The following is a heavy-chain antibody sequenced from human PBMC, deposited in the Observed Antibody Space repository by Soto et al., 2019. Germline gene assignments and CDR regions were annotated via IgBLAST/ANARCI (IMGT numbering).Heavy chain of an antibody. CDR3: ARGNPFNYAGFDV. J-gene: IGHJ6*02. V-gene: IGHV1-8*01. CDR1: GHTFSDFD. CDR2: MNAKSGDT. Sequence: ASVKVSCKASGHTFSDFDINWLRQASGQGPEWMGWMNAKSGDTFFAQRFQGKFNMTWDTSLSTAYMEVGSLTSDDTAMYYCARGNPFNYAGFDVWGQGTTVTVSS. D-gene: IGHD3-16*01.